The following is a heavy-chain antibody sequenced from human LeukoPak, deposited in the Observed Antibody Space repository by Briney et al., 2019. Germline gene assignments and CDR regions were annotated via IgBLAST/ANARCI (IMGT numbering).Heavy chain of an antibody. D-gene: IGHD3-10*01. Sequence: ASVKVSCNASGYTFTSYDINGVRQATGQGLEWMGWMNPNSGNTGYAQKFQGRVTMTRNTSISTAYMELSSLRSEDTAVFYCARGTIMVQGVNWGQGTLVTVSS. J-gene: IGHJ4*02. V-gene: IGHV1-8*01. CDR1: GYTFTSYD. CDR2: MNPNSGNT. CDR3: ARGTIMVQGVN.